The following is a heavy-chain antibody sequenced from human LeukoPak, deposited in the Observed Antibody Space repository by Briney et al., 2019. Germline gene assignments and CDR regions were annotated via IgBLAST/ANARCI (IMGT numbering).Heavy chain of an antibody. CDR2: IKHDGSEK. D-gene: IGHD3-3*01. CDR3: ATDRGWRTSGYYLYYFEY. Sequence: GGSLRLSCAASGFIFTNFFMSWVRQAPGKGREWVASIKHDGSEKYYVDSVRGRFTISRDNTMNSLYLQMSSLRAEDTAVYYCATDRGWRTSGYYLYYFEYWGQGTLVTYSS. J-gene: IGHJ4*02. V-gene: IGHV3-7*01. CDR1: GFIFTNFF.